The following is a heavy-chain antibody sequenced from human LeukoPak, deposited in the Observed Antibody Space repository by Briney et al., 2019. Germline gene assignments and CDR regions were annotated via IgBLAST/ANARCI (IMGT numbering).Heavy chain of an antibody. J-gene: IGHJ4*02. CDR1: GFTFSSYS. CDR2: ISSSSSYI. CDR3: ARSIPRYDGSAYYPDY. V-gene: IGHV3-21*01. Sequence: PGGSLRLSCAASGFTFSSYSMNWVRQAPGKGLEWVSSISSSSSYIYYADSVKGRFTISRDNSKSTLYLQMNSLRAEDTAIYYCARSIPRYDGSAYYPDYWGQGTLVTVSS. D-gene: IGHD3-22*01.